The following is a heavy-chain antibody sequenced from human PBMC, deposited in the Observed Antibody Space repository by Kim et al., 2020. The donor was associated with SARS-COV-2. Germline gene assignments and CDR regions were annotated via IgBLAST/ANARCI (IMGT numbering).Heavy chain of an antibody. CDR1: GGSISSSSYY. V-gene: IGHV4-39*01. J-gene: IGHJ4*02. CDR2: IYYSGST. D-gene: IGHD1-26*01. Sequence: SETLSLTCTVSGGSISSSSYYWGWIRQPPGKGLEWIGSIYYSGSTYYNPSLKSRVTISVDTSKNQFSLKLSSVTAADTAVYYCARHARGSYPPRPVDYWGQGTLVTVSS. CDR3: ARHARGSYPPRPVDY.